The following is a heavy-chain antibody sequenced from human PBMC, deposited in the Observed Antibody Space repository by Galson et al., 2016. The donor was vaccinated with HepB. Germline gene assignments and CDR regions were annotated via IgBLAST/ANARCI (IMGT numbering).Heavy chain of an antibody. CDR3: ARVLHSISWYYFDS. Sequence: CAISGDSVSSNSAAWNWIRLSPSRGLEWLGRTYYRSKFYNDYAVSVRSRLTINPDTSKNQFSLQLNSVTPEDTAVYYCARVLHSISWYYFDSWGQGTPVTVTS. CDR2: TYYRSKFYN. V-gene: IGHV6-1*01. J-gene: IGHJ4*02. D-gene: IGHD6-13*01. CDR1: GDSVSSNSAA.